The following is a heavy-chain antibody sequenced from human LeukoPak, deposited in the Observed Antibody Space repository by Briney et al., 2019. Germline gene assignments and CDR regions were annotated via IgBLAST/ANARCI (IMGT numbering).Heavy chain of an antibody. Sequence: PSETLSLTCTVSGDSISRSTYYWAWIRQPPGKGLEWIGSVYYGRSPYFNPSLESRATISVDTSKNHLSLKMSSVTAADTVVYYCARSSGTGTFSYWGQGTLVTVSS. D-gene: IGHD6-25*01. CDR2: VYYGRSP. CDR1: GDSISRSTYY. CDR3: ARSSGTGTFSY. V-gene: IGHV4-39*02. J-gene: IGHJ4*02.